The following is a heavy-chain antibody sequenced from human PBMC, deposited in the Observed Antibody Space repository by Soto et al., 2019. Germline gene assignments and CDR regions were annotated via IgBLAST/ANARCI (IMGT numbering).Heavy chain of an antibody. J-gene: IGHJ4*02. Sequence: SETLSLTCTVSGGSISSSSYYWGWIRQPPGKGLEWIGSIYYSGSTYYNPSLKSRVTISVDTSKNQFSLKLSSVTAADTAVDYSATGSGYYIVFVDYWGQGTLVTVSS. CDR1: GGSISSSSYY. D-gene: IGHD3-22*01. CDR2: IYYSGST. CDR3: ATGSGYYIVFVDY. V-gene: IGHV4-39*01.